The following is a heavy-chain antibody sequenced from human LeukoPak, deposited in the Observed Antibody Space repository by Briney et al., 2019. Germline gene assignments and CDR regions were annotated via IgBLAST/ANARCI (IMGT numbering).Heavy chain of an antibody. CDR1: GGSFSGYY. Sequence: PSETLSLTCAVNGGSFSGYYWSWIRQPPGKGLEWIGEINHSGSTNYNPSLKSRATISLDTSKNQFSLKLTSVTAADTALFFCARGYDIDVWGQGTTVTVSS. V-gene: IGHV4-34*01. CDR2: INHSGST. CDR3: ARGYDIDV. J-gene: IGHJ6*02.